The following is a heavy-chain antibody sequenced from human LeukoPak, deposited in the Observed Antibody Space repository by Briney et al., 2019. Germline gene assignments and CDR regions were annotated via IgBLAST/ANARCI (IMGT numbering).Heavy chain of an antibody. V-gene: IGHV3-23*01. CDR1: GFTFSSYA. CDR2: ISGSGGST. Sequence: GGSLRLSCAASGFTFSSYAMSWVRRAPGKGVEWVSAISGSGGSTYYADYVKGRFTISRDNSKNTLYLQMNSLRAEDTAVYYCTTPAGGQGSIVVVPESRYWGLGTLVTVSS. J-gene: IGHJ4*02. CDR3: TTPAGGQGSIVVVPESRY. D-gene: IGHD2-2*01.